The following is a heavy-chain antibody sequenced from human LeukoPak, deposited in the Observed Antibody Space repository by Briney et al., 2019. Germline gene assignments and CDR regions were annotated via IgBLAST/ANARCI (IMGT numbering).Heavy chain of an antibody. Sequence: SAKVSCKASGGTFSSYAISWVRQAPGQGLEWMGRIIPIFGTANYAQKFQGRVTITTDESTSTAYMELSSLRSEDTAVYYCARSLVGATGDWFDPWGQGTLVTVSS. J-gene: IGHJ5*02. V-gene: IGHV1-69*05. CDR3: ARSLVGATGDWFDP. D-gene: IGHD1-26*01. CDR2: IIPIFGTA. CDR1: GGTFSSYA.